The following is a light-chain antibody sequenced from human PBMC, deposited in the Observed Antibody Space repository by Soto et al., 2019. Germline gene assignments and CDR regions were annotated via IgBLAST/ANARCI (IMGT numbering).Light chain of an antibody. CDR3: QQYGRPPKT. V-gene: IGKV3-20*01. CDR2: DSS. CDR1: QTLSTSHY. Sequence: EIVLTQSPGTLSLSPGERATLSCRASQTLSTSHYVAWYQQKPGQAPRLLIYDSSMRATGIPDRFSGGGSGPDFTLTISRLEPEDFAVYFCQQYGRPPKTFGLGTKVEIK. J-gene: IGKJ1*01.